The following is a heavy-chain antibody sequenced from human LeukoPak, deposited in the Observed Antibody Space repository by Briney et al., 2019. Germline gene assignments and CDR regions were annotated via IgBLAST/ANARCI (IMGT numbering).Heavy chain of an antibody. CDR1: GFTFSGSW. V-gene: IGHV3-74*01. Sequence: PGGSLRLPCIASGFTFSGSWMHWVRHVPGKGLEWVSRINSDGSSTAYADSVKGRFTISRDNAKTMLYLQMNSLRADDTAMYYCARAIGLDFDFWGQGTLVTVSS. D-gene: IGHD2/OR15-2a*01. CDR2: INSDGSST. CDR3: ARAIGLDFDF. J-gene: IGHJ4*02.